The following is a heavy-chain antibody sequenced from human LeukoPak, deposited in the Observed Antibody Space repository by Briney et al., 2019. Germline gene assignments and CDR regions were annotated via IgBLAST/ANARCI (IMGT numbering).Heavy chain of an antibody. Sequence: GGSLRLSCAASGFTFSSYAMSWVRQAPGKGLEWVSAIGGNGAVTYYSDSVRGRFTISRDNSKNTLYLQMNSLRADDTAVYYCAKDDNDFWSGYPPNWGQGTLVTVSS. CDR3: AKDDNDFWSGYPPN. CDR2: IGGNGAVT. J-gene: IGHJ4*02. D-gene: IGHD3-3*01. CDR1: GFTFSSYA. V-gene: IGHV3-23*01.